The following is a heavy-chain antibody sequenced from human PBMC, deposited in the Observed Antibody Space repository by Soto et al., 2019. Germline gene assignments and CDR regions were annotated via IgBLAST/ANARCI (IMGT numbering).Heavy chain of an antibody. J-gene: IGHJ6*02. Sequence: ASVKVSCKASGGTFSSYAISWVRQAPGQGLEWMGGFDTEDGETIYAQKFQGRVTMTEDTSTDTASIGISFTRSKDTAESYYATSHCVYGIDIWGQGTTVTVSS. V-gene: IGHV1-24*01. CDR1: GGTFSSYA. D-gene: IGHD2-21*01. CDR2: FDTEDGET. CDR3: ATSHCVYGIDI.